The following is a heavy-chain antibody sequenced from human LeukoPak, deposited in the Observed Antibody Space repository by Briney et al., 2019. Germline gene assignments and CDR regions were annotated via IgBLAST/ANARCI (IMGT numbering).Heavy chain of an antibody. J-gene: IGHJ4*02. D-gene: IGHD3-22*01. CDR1: GFIFSSYW. CDR3: ARGWPYYYDSSGYFYFDY. Sequence: GGSLRLSCAASGFIFSSYWMSWVRQAPGKGLEWVANIKQGGSEKYYVDSVKGRFTISRDNAKNSLYLQMNSLRAEDTAVYYCARGWPYYYDSSGYFYFDYWGQGTLVTVSS. CDR2: IKQGGSEK. V-gene: IGHV3-7*01.